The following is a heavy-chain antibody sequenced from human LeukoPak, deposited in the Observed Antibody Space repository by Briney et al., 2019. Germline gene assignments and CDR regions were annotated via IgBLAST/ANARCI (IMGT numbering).Heavy chain of an antibody. Sequence: SGPTLVNPTQTLTLTCTFSGFSLSTSGVGVGWIRQPPGKALEWLALIYWDDDKRYSPSLKSRLTITKDTSKNQVVLTMTNMDPVDTATYYCARYDCGDYGADAFDIWGQGTMVTVSS. CDR2: IYWDDDK. V-gene: IGHV2-5*02. J-gene: IGHJ3*02. CDR3: ARYDCGDYGADAFDI. D-gene: IGHD4-17*01. CDR1: GFSLSTSGVG.